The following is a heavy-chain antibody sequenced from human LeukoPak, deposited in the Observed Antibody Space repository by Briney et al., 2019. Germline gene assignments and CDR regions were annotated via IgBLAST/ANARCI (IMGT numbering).Heavy chain of an antibody. V-gene: IGHV1-18*01. D-gene: IGHD3-22*01. J-gene: IGHJ4*02. Sequence: GASVKVSCKASGGTFSSYGFSWVRQAPGQGLEWMGWISAYNGNTNYAQKLQGRVTMTTDTSTSTAYMELRSLRSDDTAVYYCARKYYYDSSGYYFDYWGQGTLVTVSS. CDR1: GGTFSSYG. CDR3: ARKYYYDSSGYYFDY. CDR2: ISAYNGNT.